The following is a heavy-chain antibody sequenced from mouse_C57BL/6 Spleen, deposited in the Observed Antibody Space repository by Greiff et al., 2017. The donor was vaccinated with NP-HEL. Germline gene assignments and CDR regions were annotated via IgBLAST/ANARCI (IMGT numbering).Heavy chain of an antibody. V-gene: IGHV1-22*01. D-gene: IGHD2-3*01. CDR1: GYTFTDYN. Sequence: LVKPGASVKMSCKASGYTFTDYNMHWVKQSHGKSLEWIGYINPNNGGTSYNQKFKGKATLTVNKSSSTAYMELRSLTSEDSAVYYCARSYDYWYFDVWGTGTTVTVSS. CDR3: ARSYDYWYFDV. CDR2: INPNNGGT. J-gene: IGHJ1*03.